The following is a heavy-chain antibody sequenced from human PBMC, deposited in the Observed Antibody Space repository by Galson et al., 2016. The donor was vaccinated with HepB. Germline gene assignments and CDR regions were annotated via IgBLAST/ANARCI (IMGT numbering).Heavy chain of an antibody. CDR3: TRGNLVGY. CDR1: CFTFTSYS. J-gene: IGHJ4*02. CDR2: INRDGSET. D-gene: IGHD2-8*02. V-gene: IGHV3-7*01. Sequence: LRLSCAASCFTFTSYSMTWVRQAPGKGLEWVGNINRDGSETNYVDSVKGRFTISRDNAKNSLFLQINSLRVGDTAVYYCTRGNLVGYWGQGTLVIVSS.